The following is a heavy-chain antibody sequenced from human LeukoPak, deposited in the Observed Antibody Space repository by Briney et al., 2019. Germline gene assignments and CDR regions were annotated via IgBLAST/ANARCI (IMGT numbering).Heavy chain of an antibody. CDR3: ARDGGNYYYYGMDA. CDR1: GFTFSSYS. V-gene: IGHV3-21*01. CDR2: ISSSSSYI. D-gene: IGHD3-16*01. Sequence: PGGSLRLSCAASGFTFSSYSMNWVRQAPGKGLEWVSSISSSSSYIYYADSVKGRFTISRDNAKNSLYLQMNSLRAEDTAVYYCARDGGNYYYYGMDAWGQGTTVTVSS. J-gene: IGHJ6*02.